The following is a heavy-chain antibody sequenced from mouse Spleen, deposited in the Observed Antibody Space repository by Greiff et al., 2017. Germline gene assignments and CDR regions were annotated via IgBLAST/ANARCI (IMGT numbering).Heavy chain of an antibody. J-gene: IGHJ4*01. V-gene: IGHV3-8*02. CDR3: AMYGNRRGYAMDY. CDR2: ISYSGST. D-gene: IGHD2-10*02. CDR1: GDSITSGY. Sequence: EVKLMESGPSLVKPSQTLSLTCSVTGDSITSGYWNWIRKFPGTKLEYMGYISYSGSTYYNPSLKSRISITRDTSKNQYYLQLNSVTTEDTATYYCAMYGNRRGYAMDYWGQGTSVTVSS.